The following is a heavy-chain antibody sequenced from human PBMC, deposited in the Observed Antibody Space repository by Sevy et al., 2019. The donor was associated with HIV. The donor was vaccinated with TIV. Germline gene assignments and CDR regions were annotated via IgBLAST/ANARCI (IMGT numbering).Heavy chain of an antibody. J-gene: IGHJ4*02. V-gene: IGHV3-49*04. Sequence: GGSLRLSCTASGFIFGDHGMSWVRQAPGKGLEWIAFFKSKIHGGTTENAGSVKGSFTISREDSKNIVYLQMSNLKTEDTAVYYCTRWSGSQSIFDYWGQGTLVTVSS. CDR2: FKSKIHGGTT. D-gene: IGHD1-26*01. CDR1: GFIFGDHG. CDR3: TRWSGSQSIFDY.